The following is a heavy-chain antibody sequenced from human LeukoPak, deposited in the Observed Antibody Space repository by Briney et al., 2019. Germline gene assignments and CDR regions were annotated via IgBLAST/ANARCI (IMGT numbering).Heavy chain of an antibody. CDR3: ARANFDWFFTPLKY. CDR2: INPNSGGT. V-gene: IGHV1-2*04. J-gene: IGHJ4*02. CDR1: GGTFSSYA. D-gene: IGHD3-9*01. Sequence: GASVKVSCKASGGTFSSYAISWVRQAPGQGLEWMGWINPNSGGTNYAQKFQGWVTMTRDTSISTAYMELSRLRSDDTAVYYCARANFDWFFTPLKYWGQGTLVTVSS.